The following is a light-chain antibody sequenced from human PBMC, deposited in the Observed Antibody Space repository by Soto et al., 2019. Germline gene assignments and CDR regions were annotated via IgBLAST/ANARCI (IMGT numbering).Light chain of an antibody. CDR2: DVS. CDR1: SSDVGAYNS. J-gene: IGLJ1*01. CDR3: SSYTSSSTIYV. Sequence: QSVLTQPASVSGSPGLSITISCTGTSSDVGAYNSVSWYQQHPDKAPKLMIYDVSNRPSGVSNRFSGSKSGNTASLTISGLQAEDEADYYCSSYTSSSTIYVFGTGTKVTVL. V-gene: IGLV2-14*01.